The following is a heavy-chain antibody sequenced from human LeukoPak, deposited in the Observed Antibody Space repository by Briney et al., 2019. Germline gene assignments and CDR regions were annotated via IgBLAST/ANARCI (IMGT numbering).Heavy chain of an antibody. Sequence: SETLSLTCNVSGGSISSNTYFWGWIRRPPGKGLEWIGSIRYSGSTYYNPSLKSRVTISVDTSKNQFSLNLSSLTTADTAVYYCATSDTVSTYNWFDPWGQGTLVTVS. CDR1: GGSISSNTYF. D-gene: IGHD5/OR15-5a*01. CDR3: ATSDTVSTYNWFDP. CDR2: IRYSGST. J-gene: IGHJ5*02. V-gene: IGHV4-39*01.